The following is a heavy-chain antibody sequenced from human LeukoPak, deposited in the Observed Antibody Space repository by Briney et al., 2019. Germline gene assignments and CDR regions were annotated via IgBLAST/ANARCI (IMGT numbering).Heavy chain of an antibody. CDR2: ISTYNGIT. Sequence: ASVRVSSNASGYTFTSYCITWVRQPPGQGLEWMRCISTYNGITSYPQKLQGRVTITTDTSTNTAYMELRSLRSDDTAVYYCARVIQGIKGYYMDVWGKGTTVTVSS. J-gene: IGHJ6*03. CDR3: ARVIQGIKGYYMDV. D-gene: IGHD2-21*01. V-gene: IGHV1-18*01. CDR1: GYTFTSYC.